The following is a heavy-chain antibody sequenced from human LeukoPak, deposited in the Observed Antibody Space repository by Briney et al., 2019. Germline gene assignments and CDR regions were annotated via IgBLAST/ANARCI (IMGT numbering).Heavy chain of an antibody. D-gene: IGHD6-13*01. CDR1: GYSISSGYY. J-gene: IGHJ5*02. V-gene: IGHV4-38-2*02. CDR2: IYHSGST. CDR3: AAPTRYSSRSNKIAQFDP. Sequence: SETLSLTCTVSGYSISSGYYWGWIRQPPGKGLEWIGSIYHSGSTYYNPSLKSRVTISVDTSKNQFSLKLSSVTAADTAVYYCAAPTRYSSRSNKIAQFDPWGQGTLVTVSS.